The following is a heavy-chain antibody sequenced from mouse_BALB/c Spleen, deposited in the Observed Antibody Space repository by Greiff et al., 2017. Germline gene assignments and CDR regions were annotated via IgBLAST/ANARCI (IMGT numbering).Heavy chain of an antibody. J-gene: IGHJ2*01. Sequence: EVMLVESGGGLVTPGGSLKLSCAASGFTFSSYTMSWVRQTPEKRLEWVATISSGGSYTYYPDSVKGRFTISRDNAKNTLYLQMSSLKSEDTAMYYCTSLYYGRGYWGQGTTLTVSS. CDR1: GFTFSSYT. D-gene: IGHD1-1*01. V-gene: IGHV5-6-4*01. CDR3: TSLYYGRGY. CDR2: ISSGGSYT.